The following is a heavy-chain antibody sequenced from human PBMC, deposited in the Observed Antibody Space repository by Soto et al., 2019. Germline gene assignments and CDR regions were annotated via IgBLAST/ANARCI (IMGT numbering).Heavy chain of an antibody. D-gene: IGHD3-3*01. J-gene: IGHJ6*02. Sequence: QVQLVQSGAEVKKPGSSVKVSCKASGGTFSSYAISWVRQAPGQGLEWMGGIIPIFGTANYAQKFQGRVTLTADESTSTAYMELSSLRSEDTAVYYCARDQGFLEWLFYGMDVWGQGTTVTVSS. V-gene: IGHV1-69*01. CDR2: IIPIFGTA. CDR3: ARDQGFLEWLFYGMDV. CDR1: GGTFSSYA.